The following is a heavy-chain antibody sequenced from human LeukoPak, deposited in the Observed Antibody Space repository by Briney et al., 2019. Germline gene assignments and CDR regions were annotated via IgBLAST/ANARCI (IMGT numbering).Heavy chain of an antibody. D-gene: IGHD3-10*01. Sequence: GGSLRLSCAASGFPLSSYAMSWVRQAPGKGLEWVANIKQDGSEKYYVDSVKGRSTISRDNAKNSLYLQMNSLRAEETAVYYCARLLPPYYGSGSYGVDYWGQGTLVTVSS. CDR2: IKQDGSEK. J-gene: IGHJ4*02. CDR1: GFPLSSYA. V-gene: IGHV3-7*01. CDR3: ARLLPPYYGSGSYGVDY.